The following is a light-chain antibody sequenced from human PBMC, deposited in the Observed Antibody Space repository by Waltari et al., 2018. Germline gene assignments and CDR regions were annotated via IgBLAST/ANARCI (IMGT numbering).Light chain of an antibody. Sequence: EIVLTQSPATLSLSPGDRATLSCRASQSLRNYLAWYRQKPGQAPRLLIYDASERAPGIPARFSGSGSGTDFTLTISSLEPDDFAVYYCQHRHNWPPTFTFGQGTKLEVK. CDR2: DAS. V-gene: IGKV3-11*01. CDR1: QSLRNY. J-gene: IGKJ2*01. CDR3: QHRHNWPPTFT.